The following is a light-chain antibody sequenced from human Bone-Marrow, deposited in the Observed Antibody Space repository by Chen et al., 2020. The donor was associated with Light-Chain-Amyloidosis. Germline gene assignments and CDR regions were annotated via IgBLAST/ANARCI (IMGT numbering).Light chain of an antibody. CDR1: DLPTKY. V-gene: IGLV3-25*03. Sequence: SYELTQPPSLSVSPGQPARITCAGDDLPTKYAYWYQQKPGQAPVLVIHRDTERPSGISERISGSSSGTTATLTISGVQAEDEADYHCQSADSSGTYEVIFGGGTKLTVL. CDR2: RDT. J-gene: IGLJ2*01. CDR3: QSADSSGTYEVI.